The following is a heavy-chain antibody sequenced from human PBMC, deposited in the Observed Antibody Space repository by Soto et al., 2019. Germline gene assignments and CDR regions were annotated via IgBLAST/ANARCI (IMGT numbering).Heavy chain of an antibody. CDR3: ARGAAAAGTHYYYYGMDV. V-gene: IGHV3-33*01. D-gene: IGHD6-13*01. CDR1: GFTFSSYG. CDR2: IWYDGSNK. Sequence: GGSLRLSCAASGFTFSSYGMHWVRQAPGKGLEWVAVIWYDGSNKYYADSVKGRFTISRDNSKNTLYLQMNSLRAEDTAVYYCARGAAAAGTHYYYYGMDVWGQGTTVTV. J-gene: IGHJ6*02.